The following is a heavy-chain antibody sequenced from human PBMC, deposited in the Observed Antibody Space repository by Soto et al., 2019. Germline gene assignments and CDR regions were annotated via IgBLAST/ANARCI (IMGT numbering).Heavy chain of an antibody. CDR3: ARTSGSYKYYDYYCGMDV. J-gene: IGHJ6*02. Sequence: SVKVSCKASGGTFSSYAISWVRQAPGQGLEWMGGIIPIFGTANYAQKFQGRVTITADESTSTAYMELSSLRSEDTAVYYCARTSGSYKYYDYYCGMDVWGQGTTVTVSS. CDR1: GGTFSSYA. D-gene: IGHD1-26*01. V-gene: IGHV1-69*13. CDR2: IIPIFGTA.